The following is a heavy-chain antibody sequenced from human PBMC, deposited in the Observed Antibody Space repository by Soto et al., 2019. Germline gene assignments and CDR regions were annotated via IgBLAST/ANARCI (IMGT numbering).Heavy chain of an antibody. CDR2: IVVGSGKT. CDR1: GFTFSSSA. Sequence: SVKVSCKXSGFTFSSSAIQWVRQARGQPLEWIGWIVVGSGKTDYTHNLQARVTITRDKSTSTAYMELSGLRSEDTAVYYCAATFDSGSYDFGGHPWWGQGTLVTAPQ. V-gene: IGHV1-58*02. J-gene: IGHJ4*02. D-gene: IGHD2-21*01. CDR3: AATFDSGSYDFGGHPW.